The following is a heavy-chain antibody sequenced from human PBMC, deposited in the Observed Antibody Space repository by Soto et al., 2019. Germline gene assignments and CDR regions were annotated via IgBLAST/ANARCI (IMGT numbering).Heavy chain of an antibody. J-gene: IGHJ5*02. D-gene: IGHD1-1*01. CDR2: ISGNSGFT. Sequence: EVQLLESGGGLVQPGGSLRVSCVASGFTFDNYVMTWVRQAPGKGLEWVSAISGNSGFTWYADSVKGRFTLSRDNFKNTLSLEMNNRRAEDTAVYFCAKVDDWNKARCFDRWGQGTLVTVSS. CDR1: GFTFDNYV. V-gene: IGHV3-23*01. CDR3: AKVDDWNKARCFDR.